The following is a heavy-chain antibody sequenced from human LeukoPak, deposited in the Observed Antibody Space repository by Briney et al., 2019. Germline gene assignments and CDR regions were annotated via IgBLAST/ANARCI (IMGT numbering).Heavy chain of an antibody. CDR1: GFTFSSYW. J-gene: IGHJ3*02. V-gene: IGHV3-23*01. D-gene: IGHD3-10*01. CDR3: AKSRSGLNDAFDI. Sequence: GGSLILSCAASGFTFSSYWMSWVRQAPGKGLEWVSGLSGTGGSTYYADSVKGRFTISRDNPKNTLYLQMNSLRADDTAVYYCAKSRSGLNDAFDIWGQGTVVTVSS. CDR2: LSGTGGST.